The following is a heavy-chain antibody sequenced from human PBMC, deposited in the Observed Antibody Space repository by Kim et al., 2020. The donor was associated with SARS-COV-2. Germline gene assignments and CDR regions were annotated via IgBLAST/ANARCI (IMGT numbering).Heavy chain of an antibody. V-gene: IGHV1-46*01. Sequence: FQGRVTMTRDTSTSTVYMELSSLRSEDTAVYYCARDLGDIVVVPAGGFDPWGQGTLVTVSS. CDR3: ARDLGDIVVVPAGGFDP. J-gene: IGHJ5*02. D-gene: IGHD2-2*01.